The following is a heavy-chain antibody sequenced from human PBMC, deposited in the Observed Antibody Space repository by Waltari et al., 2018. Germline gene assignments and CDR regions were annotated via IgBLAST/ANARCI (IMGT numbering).Heavy chain of an antibody. CDR3: AREHPRKMGAINYFDY. CDR2: INPNSGGT. D-gene: IGHD1-26*01. Sequence: QVQLVQSGAEVKKPGASVKVSCKASGYTFTGYYMHWVRQAPGQGLEWMGWINPNSGGTNDAQKFQGRVTMTRDTSISTAYMELSRLRSDDTAVYYCAREHPRKMGAINYFDYWGQGTLVTVSS. CDR1: GYTFTGYY. V-gene: IGHV1-2*02. J-gene: IGHJ4*02.